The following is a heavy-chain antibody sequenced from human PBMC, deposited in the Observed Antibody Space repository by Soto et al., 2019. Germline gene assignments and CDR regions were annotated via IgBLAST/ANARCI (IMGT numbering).Heavy chain of an antibody. CDR2: IASSSTFI. CDR1: GFTFSDYS. D-gene: IGHD1-26*01. CDR3: ARISIVGRRYYYYGLDV. V-gene: IGHV3-21*01. Sequence: EVQLVESGGGLVKPGGSLRLSCAASGFTFSDYSVNWVRQAPGKGLEWVSSIASSSTFIYYADSVKGRFTISRDNAKTSLYLQMTSLRAEDTAVYYCARISIVGRRYYYYGLDVWGQGTTVTVSS. J-gene: IGHJ6*02.